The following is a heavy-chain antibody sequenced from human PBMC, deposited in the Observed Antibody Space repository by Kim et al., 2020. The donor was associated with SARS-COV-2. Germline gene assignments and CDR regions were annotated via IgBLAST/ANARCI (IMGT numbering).Heavy chain of an antibody. CDR1: GGSISSYY. Sequence: SETLSLTCTVSGGSISSYYWSWIRQPPGKGLEWIGYIYYSGSTNYNPSLKSRVTISVDTSKNQFSLKLSSVTAADTAVYYCARGGLSPSNAFDIWGQGTMVTVSS. CDR2: IYYSGST. V-gene: IGHV4-59*01. J-gene: IGHJ3*02. CDR3: ARGGLSPSNAFDI.